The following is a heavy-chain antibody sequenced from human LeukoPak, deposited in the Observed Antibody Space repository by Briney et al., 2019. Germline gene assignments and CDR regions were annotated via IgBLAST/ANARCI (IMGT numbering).Heavy chain of an antibody. CDR1: GGSISSYS. D-gene: IGHD6-19*01. Sequence: PSETLSLTCTVSGGSISSYSWSWIRQPPGKGLEWIGYIHYSGSTNYNPSLKSRVTISEDTSKNQFSLKLSSVTAADTAVYYCARSTLSSGWYHYWGQGTLVTVSS. CDR3: ARSTLSSGWYHY. V-gene: IGHV4-59*01. CDR2: IHYSGST. J-gene: IGHJ4*02.